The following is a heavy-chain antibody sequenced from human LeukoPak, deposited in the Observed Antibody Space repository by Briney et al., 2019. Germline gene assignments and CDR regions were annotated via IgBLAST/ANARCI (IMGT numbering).Heavy chain of an antibody. Sequence: SETLSLTCTVSGYSMTSGYYWGWIRPPPGKGLEWIGNVHHSGSTHYKPSLNSRVTISVDTSKNQFSLKLNSVTAADSAVYYCARDPSTGYYGSLYYFDYWGQGTLVTVSS. D-gene: IGHD3-22*01. CDR3: ARDPSTGYYGSLYYFDY. CDR2: VHHSGST. CDR1: GYSMTSGYY. J-gene: IGHJ4*02. V-gene: IGHV4-38-2*02.